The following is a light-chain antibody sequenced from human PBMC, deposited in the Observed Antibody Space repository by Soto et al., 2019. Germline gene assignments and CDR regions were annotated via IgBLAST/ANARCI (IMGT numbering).Light chain of an antibody. CDR1: SSNIGINT. CDR2: LND. J-gene: IGLJ3*02. V-gene: IGLV1-44*01. Sequence: QLVLTQPPSASGTPGQRVTISCSGSSSNIGINTVNWYQQFPGTAPKVLIYLNDQRPSGVPDRFSGSKSGTSASLAISGLQSEDEADYYCSVWDDSLNGVVFGGGTKLIVL. CDR3: SVWDDSLNGVV.